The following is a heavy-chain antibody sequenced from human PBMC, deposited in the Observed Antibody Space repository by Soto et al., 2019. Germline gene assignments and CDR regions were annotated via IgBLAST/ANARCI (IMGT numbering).Heavy chain of an antibody. Sequence: QVQLVQSGAEVKKPGASVKVSCKASGYTFTSYYMHWVRQAPGQGLEWMGIINPHGGSTSYAQKFQDRVTMTSDTATSPVYRELSSLRSEDTAVYYCARAAAGIYYFAYWGQGTLVTVSS. D-gene: IGHD6-13*01. V-gene: IGHV1-46*03. CDR1: GYTFTSYY. CDR3: ARAAAGIYYFAY. CDR2: INPHGGST. J-gene: IGHJ4*02.